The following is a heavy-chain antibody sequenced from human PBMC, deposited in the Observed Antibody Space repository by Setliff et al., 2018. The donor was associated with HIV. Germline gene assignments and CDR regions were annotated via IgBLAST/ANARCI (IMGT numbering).Heavy chain of an antibody. CDR2: INPNSGGT. Sequence: ASVKVSCKTSGYTFTASYLHWVRQAPGQGLQWMGWINPNSGGTNYAQMFQGRVTMTRDTSISTAYMELSRLRSDDTAVYYCARGPQSYVDVVPTIGRYYFDYWGQGTLVTVSS. J-gene: IGHJ4*02. CDR3: ARGPQSYVDVVPTIGRYYFDY. CDR1: GYTFTASY. V-gene: IGHV1-2*02. D-gene: IGHD5-12*01.